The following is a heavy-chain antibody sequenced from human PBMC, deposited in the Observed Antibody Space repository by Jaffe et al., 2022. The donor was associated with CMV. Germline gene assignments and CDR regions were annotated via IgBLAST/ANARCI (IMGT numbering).Heavy chain of an antibody. D-gene: IGHD6-13*01. J-gene: IGHJ4*02. CDR2: IYSGGST. Sequence: EVQLVESGGGLVQPGGSLRLSCAASGFTVSSNYMSWVRQAPGKGLEWVSVIYSGGSTYYADSVKGRFTISRDNSKNTLYLQMNSLRAEDTAVYYCARDLFPEEKYSSSDGGYWGQGTLVTVSS. CDR1: GFTVSSNY. V-gene: IGHV3-66*01. CDR3: ARDLFPEEKYSSSDGGY.